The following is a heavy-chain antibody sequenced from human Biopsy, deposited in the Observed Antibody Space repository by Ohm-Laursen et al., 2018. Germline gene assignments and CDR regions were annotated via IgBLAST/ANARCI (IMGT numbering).Heavy chain of an antibody. J-gene: IGHJ4*02. CDR2: IWDNGNNK. CDR3: GSAATFGASHHWPHF. CDR1: GFDFSSYG. V-gene: IGHV3-33*08. Sequence: SLRLSCAAPGFDFSSYGMHWVRQTPGKGLEWVALIWDNGNNKYYADSVNGRFTISRDNAKDTLYLEMNSLRAEDTAVYCCGSAATFGASHHWPHFWGQGTLVTVSS. D-gene: IGHD4/OR15-4a*01.